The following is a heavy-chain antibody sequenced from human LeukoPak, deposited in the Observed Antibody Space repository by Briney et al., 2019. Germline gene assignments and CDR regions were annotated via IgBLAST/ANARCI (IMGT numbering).Heavy chain of an antibody. D-gene: IGHD1-20*01. V-gene: IGHV3-30-3*01. CDR3: ARPLSGTTDFDY. CDR1: GFTFSSYA. CDR2: ISYDGSNK. J-gene: IGHJ4*02. Sequence: GGSLRLSCAASGFTFSSYAMHWVRQAPGKGLEWVAVISYDGSNKYYADSVKGRFTISRDNSKNTLYLQMNSLRAEDTAVYYCARPLSGTTDFDYWGQGTLVTVSS.